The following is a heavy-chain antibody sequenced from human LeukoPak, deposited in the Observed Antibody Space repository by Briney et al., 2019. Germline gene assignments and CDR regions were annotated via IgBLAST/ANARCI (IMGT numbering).Heavy chain of an antibody. CDR1: GFNFNNYV. D-gene: IGHD3-10*01. V-gene: IGHV3-30*03. CDR2: ISFDGRKK. Sequence: PGGSLRLSCAASGFNFNNYVMHWVRQAPGKGLEWVTEISFDGRKKTYVDSVKGRFTISRDSPKNTVYLQMDSLRAEDTAVYYCARGVEKILSFGEYPSDAFDIWGQGTMVSVTS. J-gene: IGHJ3*02. CDR3: ARGVEKILSFGEYPSDAFDI.